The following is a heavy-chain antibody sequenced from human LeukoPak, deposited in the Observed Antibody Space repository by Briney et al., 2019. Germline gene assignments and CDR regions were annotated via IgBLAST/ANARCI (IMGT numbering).Heavy chain of an antibody. CDR1: GFTFSSYS. CDR2: ISSSSSYI. CDR3: ARGGAVAGRDY. J-gene: IGHJ4*02. D-gene: IGHD6-19*01. Sequence: GGSLRLSCAASGFTFSSYSMNWVPQAPGKGLEWVSYISSSSSYIYYADSVKGRFTISRDNAKNSLYLQMNSLGTEDTAVYYCARGGAVAGRDYWGQGTLVTVSS. V-gene: IGHV3-21*01.